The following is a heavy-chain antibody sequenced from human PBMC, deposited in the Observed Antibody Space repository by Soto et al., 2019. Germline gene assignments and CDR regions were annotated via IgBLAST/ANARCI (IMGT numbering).Heavy chain of an antibody. Sequence: EVQLLESGGGLVQPGGSLRLSCAASGFTFSSYAMSWVRQAPGKGLEWVSAISGSGGSTYYAASVKGRFTISRDNSKNTLYLQMNSLRAEDTAVYYCANDLWYYDSSGTDYWGQGTLVTVSS. V-gene: IGHV3-23*01. CDR1: GFTFSSYA. D-gene: IGHD3-22*01. CDR3: ANDLWYYDSSGTDY. CDR2: ISGSGGST. J-gene: IGHJ4*02.